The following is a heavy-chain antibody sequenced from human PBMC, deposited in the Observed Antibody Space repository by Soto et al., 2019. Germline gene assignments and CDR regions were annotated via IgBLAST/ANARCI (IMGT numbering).Heavy chain of an antibody. D-gene: IGHD3-9*01. CDR3: ARGQYYDISTGYYGPSTIYFAY. CDR1: GYTFTSYY. J-gene: IGHJ4*02. V-gene: IGHV1-46*01. Sequence: ASVKVSCKASGYTFTSYYMHWVRQAPGQGLEWMGIINPSGGSTSYAQKFQGRVTMTTDTSTSTAYMELSSLRSEDTAVYYCARGQYYDISTGYYGPSTIYFAYWGQGTLVTVSS. CDR2: INPSGGST.